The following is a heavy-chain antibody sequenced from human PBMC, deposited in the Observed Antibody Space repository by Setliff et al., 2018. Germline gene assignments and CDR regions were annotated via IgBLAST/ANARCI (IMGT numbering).Heavy chain of an antibody. D-gene: IGHD4-17*01. CDR1: GYTFTSYG. J-gene: IGHJ3*02. Sequence: ASVKVSCKASGYTFTSYGISWVRQAPGQGLERMGWISAYNGNTNYAQKLQGRVTMTTDTSTSTAHMELRSLRSDDTAVYYCARDGQWGYGGNSGAFDIWGQGTMVTVSS. CDR3: ARDGQWGYGGNSGAFDI. V-gene: IGHV1-18*01. CDR2: ISAYNGNT.